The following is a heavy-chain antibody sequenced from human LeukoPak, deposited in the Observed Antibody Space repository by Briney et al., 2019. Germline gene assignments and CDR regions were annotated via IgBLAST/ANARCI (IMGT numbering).Heavy chain of an antibody. D-gene: IGHD3-10*02. CDR3: ARGDRSVAYSV. CDR2: IYSSGST. J-gene: IGHJ4*02. V-gene: IGHV4-61*02. Sequence: SQTLYLTCTVSGGSISSGSYYWSLIRQPAGKGLEWIGRIYSSGSTNYNPSLKSRVTISLDTSKNQFSLKLSSVTAADTAVYYCARGDRSVAYSVWRQGTLVTVSP. CDR1: GGSISSGSYY.